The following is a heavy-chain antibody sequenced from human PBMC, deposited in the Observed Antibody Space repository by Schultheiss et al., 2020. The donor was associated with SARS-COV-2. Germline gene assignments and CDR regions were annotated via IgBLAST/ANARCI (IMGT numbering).Heavy chain of an antibody. CDR1: GYTFTDYY. V-gene: IGHV1-46*04. CDR3: ARMGYYYYAMDV. CDR2: INPSGGST. J-gene: IGHJ6*02. Sequence: ASVKVSCKASGYTFTDYYMHWVRQAPGQGLDWMGIINPSGGSTNYAQKLQGRVTMTTDTSTNTAYMDLRSLRSDDTAVYYCARMGYYYYAMDVWGQGTTVTVSS.